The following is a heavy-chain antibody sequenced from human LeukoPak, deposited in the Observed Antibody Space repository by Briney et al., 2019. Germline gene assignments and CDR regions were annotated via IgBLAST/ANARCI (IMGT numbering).Heavy chain of an antibody. CDR2: FYNSGST. CDR1: GGSMNSYY. D-gene: IGHD3-10*01. J-gene: IGHJ5*02. Sequence: SETLSLTCTVSGGSMNSYYWGWIRQPPGKGLEWLGSFYNSGSTSYNPSLKSRVTISVDTSKNKFSLNLYSVTAAATAVYYCARHYYGSGINWFAPCGQGTLVTASS. CDR3: ARHYYGSGINWFAP. V-gene: IGHV4-39*01.